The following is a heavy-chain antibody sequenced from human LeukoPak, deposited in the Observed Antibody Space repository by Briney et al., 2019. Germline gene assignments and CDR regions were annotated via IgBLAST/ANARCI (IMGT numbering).Heavy chain of an antibody. CDR1: GGSFSGYF. CDR3: ARVKPAVVTSYRWFDP. J-gene: IGHJ5*02. V-gene: IGHV4-34*01. CDR2: INHSGST. D-gene: IGHD2-21*02. Sequence: SETLSLTCAVYGGSFSGYFWSWIRQPPGKGLEWIGEINHSGSTNYNPSLKSRVTISVDTSKNQFSLKLSSVTAADTAVYYCARVKPAVVTSYRWFDPWGQGTLVTVSS.